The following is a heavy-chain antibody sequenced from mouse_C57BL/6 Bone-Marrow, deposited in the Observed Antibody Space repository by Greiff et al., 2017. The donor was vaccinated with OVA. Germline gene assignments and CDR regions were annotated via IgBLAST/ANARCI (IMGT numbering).Heavy chain of an antibody. V-gene: IGHV1-39*01. Sequence: EVQLQQSGPELVKPGASVKISCKASGYSFTDYNMNWVKQSHGKSLEWIGVINPNYGTTSYNQKFKGKATLTVDQSSSTAYMQLNSLTSEDSAVYYCASSELTGTAWFAYWGQGTLVTVSA. CDR3: ASSELTGTAWFAY. CDR2: INPNYGTT. D-gene: IGHD4-1*01. CDR1: GYSFTDYN. J-gene: IGHJ3*01.